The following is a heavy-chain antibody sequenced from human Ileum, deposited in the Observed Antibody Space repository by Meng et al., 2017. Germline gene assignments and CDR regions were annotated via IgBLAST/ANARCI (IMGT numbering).Heavy chain of an antibody. V-gene: IGHV4-30-4*01. D-gene: IGHD3-10*01. Sequence: QVQLQQSGPGLVKPSQTLSLTCSFHGGSFTSDNYYWTWIRQTQGKGLEWSGLTYYKGSPFYNPSLRSRVTISVDTSKDQFSLKLTSVTAADTAVYYCARERRHYYGSGSFDYWGQGILVTVSS. CDR3: ARERRHYYGSGSFDY. CDR2: TYYKGSP. CDR1: GGSFTSDNYY. J-gene: IGHJ4*02.